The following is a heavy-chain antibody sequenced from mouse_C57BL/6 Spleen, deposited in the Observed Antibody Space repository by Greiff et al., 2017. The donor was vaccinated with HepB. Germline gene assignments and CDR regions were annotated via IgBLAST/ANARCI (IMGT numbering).Heavy chain of an antibody. CDR2: ISYEGSN. J-gene: IGHJ4*01. Sequence: EVKLEESGPGLVKPSQSLSLTCSVTGYSITSGYYWNWIRQFPGNKLEWMGYISYEGSNNYNPSLKNRISITRDTSKNQFFLKLNSVTTEDTATYYCARQIGGRDYAMDYWGQGTSVTVSS. CDR1: GYSITSGYY. CDR3: ARQIGGRDYAMDY. D-gene: IGHD1-1*01. V-gene: IGHV3-6*01.